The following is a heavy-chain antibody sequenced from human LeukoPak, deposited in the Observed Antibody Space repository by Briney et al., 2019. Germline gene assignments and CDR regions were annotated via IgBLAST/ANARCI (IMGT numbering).Heavy chain of an antibody. CDR3: ARIGLRGVIISRPLDD. V-gene: IGHV1-69*13. CDR1: GATFSSYA. Sequence: ASVKVSCKASGATFSSYAISWVRQAPGQGLEWMGGIIPIFGTANYAQKFQGRVTITADESTSTAYMELSSLRSEDTAVYYCARIGLRGVIISRPLDDWGQGTLVTVSS. D-gene: IGHD3-16*02. J-gene: IGHJ4*02. CDR2: IIPIFGTA.